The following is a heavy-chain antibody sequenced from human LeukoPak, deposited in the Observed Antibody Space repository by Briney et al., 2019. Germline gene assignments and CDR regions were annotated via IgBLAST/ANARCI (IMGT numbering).Heavy chain of an antibody. D-gene: IGHD3-9*01. CDR1: GYTFTGYY. CDR3: ARGFRTLLTTYYFDY. J-gene: IGHJ4*02. CDR2: INPNSGGT. Sequence: ASVKVSCKASGYTFTGYYVHWVRQAPGQGLEWMGRINPNSGGTNYAQKFQGRVTMTRDTSISTAYMELTRLRSDDTAVYYCARGFRTLLTTYYFDYWAQGTLVTVSS. V-gene: IGHV1-2*06.